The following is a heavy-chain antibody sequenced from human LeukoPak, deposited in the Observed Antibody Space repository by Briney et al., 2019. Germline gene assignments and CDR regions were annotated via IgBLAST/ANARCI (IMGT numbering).Heavy chain of an antibody. D-gene: IGHD6-19*01. CDR2: SYPGDSDT. Sequence: GESLKISCKGSGYSFTRFWIGWVRQMPGKGLEWMGISYPGDSDTRYSPSFQGQDTISADKSISTAYLQWSSLKASHTAMYYCARSHSTGWFPSDYWGQGTLVTVSS. J-gene: IGHJ4*02. V-gene: IGHV5-51*01. CDR1: GYSFTRFW. CDR3: ARSHSTGWFPSDY.